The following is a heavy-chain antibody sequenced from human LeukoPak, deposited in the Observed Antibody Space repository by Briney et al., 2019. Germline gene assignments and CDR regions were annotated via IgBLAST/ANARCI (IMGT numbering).Heavy chain of an antibody. Sequence: ASVKVSCKASGYTFTSYYMHWVRQAPGQGLEWMGIINPSGGSTSYAQKFQGRVTMTRDTSTSTVYMELSSLRSGDTAVYYCARVEGGQYCSGGSCYSWWFDPWGQGTLVTVSS. CDR1: GYTFTSYY. CDR2: INPSGGST. CDR3: ARVEGGQYCSGGSCYSWWFDP. D-gene: IGHD2-15*01. J-gene: IGHJ5*02. V-gene: IGHV1-46*01.